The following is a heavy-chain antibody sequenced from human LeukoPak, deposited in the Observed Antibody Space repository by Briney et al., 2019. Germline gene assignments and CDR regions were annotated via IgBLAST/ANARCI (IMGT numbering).Heavy chain of an antibody. CDR1: GYTFTSYG. CDR2: ISATTGNA. J-gene: IGHJ6*02. D-gene: IGHD3-10*01. V-gene: IGHV1-18*01. Sequence: ASVKVSCKASGYTFTSYGISWVRQAPGQGLEWMGWISATTGNANYAQKLQGRVTMTTDTSTSTAYMELRSLRSDDTAVYYCARDPRRITMVQAGMDVWGHGTTVTVSS. CDR3: ARDPRRITMVQAGMDV.